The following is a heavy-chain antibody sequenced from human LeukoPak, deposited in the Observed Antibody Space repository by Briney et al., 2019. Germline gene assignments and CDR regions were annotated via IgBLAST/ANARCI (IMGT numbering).Heavy chain of an antibody. CDR1: GFTFSTYG. V-gene: IGHV3-7*03. D-gene: IGHD3-3*01. CDR2: IKLDGSEK. CDR3: ARDQYDTWSRRGNFDS. Sequence: GGSLRLSCAASGFTFSTYGMHWVRQAPGKGLEWVANIKLDGSEKNYVDSVKGRFTISRDNTKNSLYLQMNSLRVEDTAVFYCARDQYDTWSRRGNFDSWGQGTLVIVSS. J-gene: IGHJ4*02.